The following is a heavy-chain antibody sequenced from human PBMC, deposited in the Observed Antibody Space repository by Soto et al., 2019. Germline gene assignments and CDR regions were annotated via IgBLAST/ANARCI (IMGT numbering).Heavy chain of an antibody. J-gene: IGHJ4*02. D-gene: IGHD5-18*01. CDR2: IYYSGST. Sequence: LEAPALPRTGSGGPLSWFHWRGFRPPPGKGLEWIGYIYYSGSTTYNPSLKSRVTISVDTSKNQFSLKLSSVTAADTAVYYCARGRIQLWYPFDYWGQGTLVTVS. V-gene: IGHV4-59*01. CDR3: ARGRIQLWYPFDY. CDR1: GGPLSWFH.